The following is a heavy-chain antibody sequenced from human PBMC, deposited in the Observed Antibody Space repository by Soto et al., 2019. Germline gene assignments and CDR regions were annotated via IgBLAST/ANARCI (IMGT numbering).Heavy chain of an antibody. D-gene: IGHD6-13*01. V-gene: IGHV1-69*02. Sequence: SVKVSCQASGGTFSSYTISWVRQAPGQGLEWMGRIIPILGIANYAQKFQGRVTITADKSTSTAYMELSSLRSEDTAVYYCARVGSSSWYSYSDYWGQGTLVTVSS. CDR3: ARVGSSSWYSYSDY. CDR2: IIPILGIA. J-gene: IGHJ4*02. CDR1: GGTFSSYT.